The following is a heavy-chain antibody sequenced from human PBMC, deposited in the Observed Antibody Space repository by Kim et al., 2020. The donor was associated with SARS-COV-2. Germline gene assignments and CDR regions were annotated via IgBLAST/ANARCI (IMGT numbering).Heavy chain of an antibody. CDR1: GGSISSYY. D-gene: IGHD6-13*01. Sequence: SETLSLTCTVSGGSISSYYWSWIRQPPGKGLEWIGYIYYSGSTNYNPSLKSRVTISVDTSKNQFSLKLSSVTAADTAVYYCARGFSSSWFTGYYYGMDVWGQGTTVTVSS. CDR2: IYYSGST. J-gene: IGHJ6*02. CDR3: ARGFSSSWFTGYYYGMDV. V-gene: IGHV4-59*01.